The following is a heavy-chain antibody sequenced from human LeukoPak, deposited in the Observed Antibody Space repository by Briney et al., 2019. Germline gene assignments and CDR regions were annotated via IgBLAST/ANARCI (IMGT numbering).Heavy chain of an antibody. J-gene: IGHJ4*02. CDR1: GGTFSSYA. CDR3: ATWFNFYDSSGYYPH. CDR2: ITPIFGTT. V-gene: IGHV1-69*13. D-gene: IGHD3-22*01. Sequence: GASVKVSCKASGGTFSSYAISWVRQAPGQGLEWMGGITPIFGTTNYAQKFQGRVTITADESTSTAYMELSSLRSEDTAVYYCATWFNFYDSSGYYPHWGQGTLVTVSS.